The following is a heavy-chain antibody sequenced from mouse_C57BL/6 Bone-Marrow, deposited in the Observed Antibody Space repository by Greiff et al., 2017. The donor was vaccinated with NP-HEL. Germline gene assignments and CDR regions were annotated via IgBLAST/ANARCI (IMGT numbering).Heavy chain of an antibody. Sequence: QVQLQQPGAELVKPGASVKMSCKASGYTFTSYWITWVKQRPGQGLEWIGDIYPGSGSTNYNEKFKSKATLTVDTSSSTAYMQLSSLTSEDSAVYYCARGSSSYYYAMDDWGQGTSVTVSS. J-gene: IGHJ4*01. CDR2: IYPGSGST. CDR3: ARGSSSYYYAMDD. V-gene: IGHV1-55*01. CDR1: GYTFTSYW. D-gene: IGHD1-1*01.